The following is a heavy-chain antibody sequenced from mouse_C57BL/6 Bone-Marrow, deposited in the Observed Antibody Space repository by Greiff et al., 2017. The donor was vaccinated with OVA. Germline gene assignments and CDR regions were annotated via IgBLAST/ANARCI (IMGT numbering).Heavy chain of an antibody. J-gene: IGHJ2*01. CDR2: IDPSDSYT. CDR1: GYTFTSYW. V-gene: IGHV1-59*01. Sequence: QVQLQQPGAELVRPGTSVKLSCKASGYTFTSYWMHWVKQRPGQGLEWIGVIDPSDSYTNYNQKFKGKATLTVDKSSSTAYMQLSSLTSEDSAVYYCSQLENWGQGTTLTVSS. CDR3: SQLEN. D-gene: IGHD4-1*02.